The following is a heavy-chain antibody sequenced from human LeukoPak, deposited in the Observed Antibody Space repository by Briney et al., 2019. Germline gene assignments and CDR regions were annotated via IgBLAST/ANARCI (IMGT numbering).Heavy chain of an antibody. CDR2: IIPIFGTA. Sequence: SVKVSCKASGGTFSSYAISWVRQAPGQGLEWMGGIIPIFGTANYAQKFQGRVTITADESTSTAYMELSSLRSEDTAVYYCARVPGYCSSTSCYAGHFDYWGREPWSPSPQ. CDR1: GGTFSSYA. D-gene: IGHD2-2*01. J-gene: IGHJ4*02. CDR3: ARVPGYCSSTSCYAGHFDY. V-gene: IGHV1-69*01.